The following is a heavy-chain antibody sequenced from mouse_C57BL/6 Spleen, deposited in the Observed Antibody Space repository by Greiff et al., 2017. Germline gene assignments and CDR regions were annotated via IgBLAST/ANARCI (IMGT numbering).Heavy chain of an antibody. CDR2: IYPGSGST. CDR3: ARASSGRDYAMDY. CDR1: GYTFTSYW. V-gene: IGHV1-55*01. Sequence: QVQLKQPGAELVKPGASVKMSCKASGYTFTSYWITWVKQRPGQGLEWIGDIYPGSGSTNYNEKFKSKATLTVDTSSSTAYMQLSSLTSEDSAVYYCARASSGRDYAMDYWGQGTSVTVSS. D-gene: IGHD3-2*02. J-gene: IGHJ4*01.